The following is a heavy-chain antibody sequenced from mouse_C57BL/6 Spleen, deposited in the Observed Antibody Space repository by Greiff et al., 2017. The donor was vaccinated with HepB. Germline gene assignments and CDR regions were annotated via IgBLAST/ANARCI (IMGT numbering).Heavy chain of an antibody. Sequence: EVQLQESGGGLVQPGGSLSLSCAASGFTFTDYYMSWVRQPPGKALEWLGFIRNKANGYTTEYSASVKGRFTISRDNSQSILYLQMNALRAEDSATYYCARYITTPGYFDVWGTGTTVTVSS. V-gene: IGHV7-3*01. J-gene: IGHJ1*03. CDR3: ARYITTPGYFDV. CDR2: IRNKANGYTT. D-gene: IGHD1-3*01. CDR1: GFTFTDYY.